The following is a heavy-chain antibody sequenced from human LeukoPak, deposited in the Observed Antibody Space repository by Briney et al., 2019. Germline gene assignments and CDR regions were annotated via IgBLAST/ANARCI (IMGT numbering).Heavy chain of an antibody. V-gene: IGHV3-15*01. D-gene: IGHD3-10*01. Sequence: PGGSLRLSCAASGSTFSNAWMSWVRQAPGKGLEWVGRIKSKTDGGTTDYTAPVKGRFTISRDDSKNTLYLQMNSLKTEDTAVYYCTTGPFDYYGSASYLANGMDVWGQGTTVTVSS. CDR2: IKSKTDGGTT. J-gene: IGHJ6*02. CDR1: GSTFSNAW. CDR3: TTGPFDYYGSASYLANGMDV.